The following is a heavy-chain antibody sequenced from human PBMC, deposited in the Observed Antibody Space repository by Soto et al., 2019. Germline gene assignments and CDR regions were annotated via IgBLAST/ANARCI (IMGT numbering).Heavy chain of an antibody. CDR2: ISYDGSNK. CDR1: GFTFSSYG. D-gene: IGHD3-16*01. CDR3: AKLHGGWADAFDI. J-gene: IGHJ3*02. V-gene: IGHV3-30*18. Sequence: GGSLRLSCAASGFTFSSYGMHWVRQAPGKGLESVAVISYDGSNKYYADSVKGRFTISRDNSKNTLYLQMNSLRAEDTAVYYCAKLHGGWADAFDIWGQGTMVTVSS.